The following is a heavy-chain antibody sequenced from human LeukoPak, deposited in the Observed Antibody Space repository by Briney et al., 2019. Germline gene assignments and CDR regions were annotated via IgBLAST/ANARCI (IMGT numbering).Heavy chain of an antibody. CDR2: INHSRST. CDR3: ARLHPGDSSGNSNNY. Sequence: SETLSLTCTVSGGSISSIYSYRGWIRQPPGKGLEWIAEINHSRSTNYNPSLKSRVTISMDSSKNQFSLKLRSVTAADTAVYYCARLHPGDSSGNSNNYWGQGTLVTVSS. CDR1: GGSISSIYSY. J-gene: IGHJ4*02. V-gene: IGHV4-39*01. D-gene: IGHD4-23*01.